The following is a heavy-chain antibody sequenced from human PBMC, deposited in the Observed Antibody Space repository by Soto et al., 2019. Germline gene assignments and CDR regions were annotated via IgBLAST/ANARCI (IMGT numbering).Heavy chain of an antibody. Sequence: TLSLTCTVSGGSTSSDNYWSWIRQPPGKGLEWIGHIYYSGNTDYNPSLKSRLAISIDTSKNQFSLKLSSVTAADTAVYFCAREGGESSDGLYYFDSWGQGSLVTV. V-gene: IGHV4-30-4*01. J-gene: IGHJ4*02. CDR1: GGSTSSDNY. CDR2: IYYSGNT. CDR3: AREGGESSDGLYYFDS. D-gene: IGHD3-16*01.